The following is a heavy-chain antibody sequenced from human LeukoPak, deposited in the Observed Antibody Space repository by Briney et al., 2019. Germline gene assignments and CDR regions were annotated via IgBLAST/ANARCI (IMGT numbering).Heavy chain of an antibody. CDR2: INHSGST. V-gene: IGHV4-34*01. D-gene: IGHD3-22*01. CDR1: GGSFSGYY. Sequence: PSETLSLTCAVYGGSFSGYYWSWIRQPPGKGPEWIGEINHSGSTNYNPSLKSRVAISVDTSKNQFSLRLSSVTAADTAVYFCASLYDSSAYDRGDYWGQGTLVTVSS. CDR3: ASLYDSSAYDRGDY. J-gene: IGHJ4*02.